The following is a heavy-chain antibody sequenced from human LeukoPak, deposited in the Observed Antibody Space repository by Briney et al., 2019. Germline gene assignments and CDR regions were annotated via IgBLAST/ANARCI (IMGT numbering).Heavy chain of an antibody. V-gene: IGHV3-23*01. CDR2: ISGSGGST. J-gene: IGHJ3*02. Sequence: GGSLRLSCAASGFTVSSNYMSWVRQAPGKGLEWVSAISGSGGSTYYADSVKGRFTISRDNSKNTLYLQMNSLRAEDTAVYYCALQRSVAFDIWGQGTMVTVSS. CDR1: GFTVSSNY. CDR3: ALQRSVAFDI. D-gene: IGHD6-25*01.